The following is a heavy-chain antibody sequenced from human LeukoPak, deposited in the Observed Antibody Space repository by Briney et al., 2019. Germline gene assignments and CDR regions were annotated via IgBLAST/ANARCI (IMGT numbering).Heavy chain of an antibody. CDR1: GGTFSSYA. CDR2: ISAYNGNT. V-gene: IGHV1-18*01. CDR3: ARYMYSSGWSNLHYYYYYYMDV. D-gene: IGHD6-19*01. Sequence: ASVKVSCKASGGTFSSYAISWVRQAPGQGLEWMGWISAYNGNTNYAQKLQGRVTMTTDTSTSTAYMELRSLRSDDTAVYYCARYMYSSGWSNLHYYYYYYMDVWGKGTTVTVSS. J-gene: IGHJ6*03.